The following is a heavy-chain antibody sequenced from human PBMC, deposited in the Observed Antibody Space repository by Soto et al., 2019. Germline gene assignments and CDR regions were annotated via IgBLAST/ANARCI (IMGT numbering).Heavy chain of an antibody. CDR3: ARARYCSSTSCYQYYYYYMDV. D-gene: IGHD2-2*01. J-gene: IGHJ6*03. V-gene: IGHV1-8*01. CDR1: GYTFTSYD. Sequence: ASVKVSCKASGYTFTSYDINWVRQATGQGLEWMGWMNPNSGNTGYAQEFQGRVTMTRNTSISTAYMELSSLRSEDTAVYYCARARYCSSTSCYQYYYYYMDVWGKGTTVTVSS. CDR2: MNPNSGNT.